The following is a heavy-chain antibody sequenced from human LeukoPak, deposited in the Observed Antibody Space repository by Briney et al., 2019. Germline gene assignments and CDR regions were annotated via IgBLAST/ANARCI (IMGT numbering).Heavy chain of an antibody. D-gene: IGHD6-6*01. J-gene: IGHJ4*02. CDR2: IRYDGSNK. CDR1: GFTFSSYG. V-gene: IGHV3-30*02. CDR3: ARDSEYSSSPGY. Sequence: GGSLRLSCAASGFTFSSYGMHWVRQAPGKGLEWVAFIRYDGSNKYYADSVKGRFTISRDNSKNTLYLQMNSLRAEDTAVYYCARDSEYSSSPGYWGQGTLVTVSS.